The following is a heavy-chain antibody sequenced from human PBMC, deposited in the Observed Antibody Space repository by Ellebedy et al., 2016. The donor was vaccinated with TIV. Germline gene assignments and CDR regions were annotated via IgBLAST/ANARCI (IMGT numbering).Heavy chain of an antibody. J-gene: IGHJ6*02. CDR2: ISPNNGGI. CDR1: GYSFTGYY. Sequence: AASVKVSCKASGYSFTGYYMHWVRQAPGQGLEWMGWISPNNGGISYAQKFQGRVTMTRATSISTAYMELSRLGSDDTAVYYCASRAADTVITRGYYYYGMDVWGQGTTVTVSS. V-gene: IGHV1-2*02. D-gene: IGHD4-23*01. CDR3: ASRAADTVITRGYYYYGMDV.